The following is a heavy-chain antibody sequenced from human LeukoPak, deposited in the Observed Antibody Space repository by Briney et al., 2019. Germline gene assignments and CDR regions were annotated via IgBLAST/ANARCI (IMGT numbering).Heavy chain of an antibody. CDR1: GGSISSGSYF. CDR2: IYTSGST. D-gene: IGHD2-15*01. V-gene: IGHV4-61*02. J-gene: IGHJ3*02. CDR3: ASDRIEVDAFDI. Sequence: SETLSLTCTVSGGSISSGSYFWSWIRQPAGKGLEWIGRIYTSGSTNYNPSLKSRVTVSVDTSKNQFSLKLSSVTAADTAVYYCASDRIEVDAFDIWGQGTMVTVSS.